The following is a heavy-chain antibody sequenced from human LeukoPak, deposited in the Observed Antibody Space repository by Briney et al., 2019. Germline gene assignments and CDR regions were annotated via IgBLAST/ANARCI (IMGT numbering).Heavy chain of an antibody. Sequence: GGSLRLSCAASGFTFSSYSMNWVRQAPGKGLEWVSYISSSSSTIYYADSVKGRFTISRDNAKNSLYLQMNSLRAEDTAVYYCARVLWFGEHTPYDFDYWGQGTLVTVSS. CDR2: ISSSSSTI. CDR3: ARVLWFGEHTPYDFDY. CDR1: GFTFSSYS. D-gene: IGHD3-10*01. J-gene: IGHJ4*02. V-gene: IGHV3-48*04.